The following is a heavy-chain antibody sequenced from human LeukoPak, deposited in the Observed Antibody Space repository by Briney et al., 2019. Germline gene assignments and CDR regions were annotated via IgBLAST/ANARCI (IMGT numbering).Heavy chain of an antibody. J-gene: IGHJ4*02. V-gene: IGHV3-33*06. D-gene: IGHD2-2*01. Sequence: PGRCLRLSCAASGFTFSNYGMHSVRQAPGKGLEWVAVIWYDGSNKFYADSVKGRFTISRDNSRNTLYLQMNSLRAEDTAIYCSEKTIAAMNFFDCRGQGTLVTVSS. CDR3: EKTIAAMNFFDC. CDR1: GFTFSNYG. CDR2: IWYDGSNK.